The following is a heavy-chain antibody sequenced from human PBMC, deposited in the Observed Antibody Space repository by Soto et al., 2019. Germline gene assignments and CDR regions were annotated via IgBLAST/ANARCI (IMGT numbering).Heavy chain of an antibody. CDR3: ARGGGFGELLSPYFGY. V-gene: IGHV4-59*01. J-gene: IGHJ4*02. D-gene: IGHD3-10*01. CDR2: IYYSGST. CDR1: GGSISNYY. Sequence: SEALSLTCTVSGGSISNYYWNWIRQPPGKGLEWIGYIYYSGSTNYNPSLRSRVTISVDTSKNQFSLKLSSVTAADTAVYYCARGGGFGELLSPYFGYWGQGTLVTVSS.